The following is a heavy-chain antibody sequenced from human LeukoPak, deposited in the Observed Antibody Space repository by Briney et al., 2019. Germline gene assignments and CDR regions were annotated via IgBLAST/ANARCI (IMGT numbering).Heavy chain of an antibody. Sequence: GGSLRLSCAASGFTFSIHAMHWVRQPPGKGLELVAVISDDGSNKFYTDSVKGRFTVFRDNSKNTLYLQMNSLRAEDTAVYYCARNYDSSGNYFDSWGQGTLVTVSS. D-gene: IGHD3-22*01. V-gene: IGHV3-30-3*01. CDR3: ARNYDSSGNYFDS. J-gene: IGHJ4*02. CDR2: ISDDGSNK. CDR1: GFTFSIHA.